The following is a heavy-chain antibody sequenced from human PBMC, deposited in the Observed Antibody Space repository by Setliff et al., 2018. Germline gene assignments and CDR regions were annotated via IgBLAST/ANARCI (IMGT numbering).Heavy chain of an antibody. Sequence: GASVKVSCKASGYTFTSYGISWVRQAPGQGLEWMGWISAYNGNTKYTLKLQGRVTLTTDRSTSTAYMELRSLRSDDTAVYYCARSPPNRGFGSGWYGDFWGQGTLVTVSS. J-gene: IGHJ4*02. CDR2: ISAYNGNT. D-gene: IGHD6-19*01. CDR3: ARSPPNRGFGSGWYGDF. CDR1: GYTFTSYG. V-gene: IGHV1-18*01.